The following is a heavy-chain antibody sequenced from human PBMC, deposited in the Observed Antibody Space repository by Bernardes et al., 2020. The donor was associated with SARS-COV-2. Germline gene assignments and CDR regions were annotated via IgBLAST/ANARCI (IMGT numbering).Heavy chain of an antibody. V-gene: IGHV7-4-1*02. J-gene: IGHJ2*01. CDR3: AILSDYEEENWYFDL. CDR2: ISTNTGNP. D-gene: IGHD5-12*01. CDR1: GYTFTSYG. Sequence: ASMKVSCKASGYTFTSYGISWVRQAPGQGLEWMGWISTNTGNPTYAQGFTGRFVFSLDTSVSTAYLQISSLKAEDTAVYYCAILSDYEEENWYFDLWGRGTLVTVSS.